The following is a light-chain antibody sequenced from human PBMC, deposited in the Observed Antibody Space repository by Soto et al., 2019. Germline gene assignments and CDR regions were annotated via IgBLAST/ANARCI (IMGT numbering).Light chain of an antibody. CDR2: GAS. CDR1: QSVSSSY. Sequence: EFVLAQSPASLCFYQGERARLSCNASQSVSSSYLAWYQQKPGQAPRLLIYGASSRATGIPDRFSGSGSGTDFTLTISRLEPEDFAVYYCQQYGSSPRTFGEGTKVDI. CDR3: QQYGSSPRT. V-gene: IGKV3-20*01. J-gene: IGKJ4*02.